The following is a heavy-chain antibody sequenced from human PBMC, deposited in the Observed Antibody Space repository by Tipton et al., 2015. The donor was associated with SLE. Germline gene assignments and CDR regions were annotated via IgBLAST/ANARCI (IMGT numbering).Heavy chain of an antibody. CDR3: ARAGAGARDYYYYMDV. Sequence: TLSLTCTVSGGSISSGSYYWSWIRQPAGKGLEWIGRIYTSGSTNYNPSLKSRVTISVDTSKNQFSPKLSSVTAADTAVYYCARAGAGARDYYYYMDVWGKGTTVTVSS. V-gene: IGHV4-61*02. CDR1: GGSISSGSYY. J-gene: IGHJ6*03. D-gene: IGHD1-26*01. CDR2: IYTSGST.